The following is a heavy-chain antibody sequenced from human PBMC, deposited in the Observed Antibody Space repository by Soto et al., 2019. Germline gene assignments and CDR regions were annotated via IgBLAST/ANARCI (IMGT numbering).Heavy chain of an antibody. J-gene: IGHJ5*02. CDR2: ITSDGSST. CDR1: GFTFSSYW. CDR3: ARDVRFGWFDP. V-gene: IGHV3-74*01. D-gene: IGHD3-16*01. Sequence: EVQLVESGGGLVQPGGSLRLSCAASGFTFSSYWMHWVRQAPGKGLVWVSRITSDGSSTSYADSVKGRFTISRDNAKNTLSLQMNSLGAEDTAVYYCARDVRFGWFDPWGQGTLVTVSS.